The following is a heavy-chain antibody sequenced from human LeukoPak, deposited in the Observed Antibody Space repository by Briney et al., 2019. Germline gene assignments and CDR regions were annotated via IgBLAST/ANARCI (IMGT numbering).Heavy chain of an antibody. Sequence: SETLSLTCAVYGGSFSGYYWSWIRQPPGKGLEWVGEINHSGSTNYNPSLKSRVTISVDTSNNQFSLKLSSVTAADTAVYYCARGGSYSNYLVYYYYGMDVWGQGTTVTVSS. J-gene: IGHJ6*02. D-gene: IGHD4-4*01. CDR3: ARGGSYSNYLVYYYYGMDV. CDR2: INHSGST. CDR1: GGSFSGYY. V-gene: IGHV4-34*01.